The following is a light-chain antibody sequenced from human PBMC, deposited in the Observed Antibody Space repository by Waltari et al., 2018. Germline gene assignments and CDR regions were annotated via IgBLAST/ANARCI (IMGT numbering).Light chain of an antibody. CDR2: END. CDR3: GTWDSSLNGGV. CDR1: SSNIGTSY. Sequence: QSVLTQPPSVSAAPGQKVTISCSGSSSNIGTSYVSWYQQLPGTAPKLLVYENDKRRSGIPDRFSGSKSGTSATLGITGLQTGDEADYYCGTWDSSLNGGVFGGGTKLTVL. J-gene: IGLJ2*01. V-gene: IGLV1-51*02.